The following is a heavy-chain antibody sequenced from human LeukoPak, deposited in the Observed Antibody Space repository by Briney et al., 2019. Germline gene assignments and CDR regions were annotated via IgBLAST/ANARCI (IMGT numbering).Heavy chain of an antibody. J-gene: IGHJ4*02. CDR2: IYYSGST. CDR3: ARGLHGYYYDSSGSRYFDY. CDR1: GFTFSDYY. D-gene: IGHD3-22*01. V-gene: IGHV4-31*02. Sequence: LRLSCAASGFTFSDYYMSWIRQAPGKGLEWIGYIYYSGSTYYNPSLKSRVTISVDTSKNQFSLKLSSVTAADTAVYYCARGLHGYYYDSSGSRYFDYWGQGTLVTVSS.